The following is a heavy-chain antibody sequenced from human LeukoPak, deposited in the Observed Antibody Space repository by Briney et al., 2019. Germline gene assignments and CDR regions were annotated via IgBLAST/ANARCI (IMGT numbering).Heavy chain of an antibody. CDR1: GFTFSTHW. CDR3: ARDRGHAYFFDY. J-gene: IGHJ4*02. D-gene: IGHD2-2*01. Sequence: PGGSLRLSCAASGFTFSTHWMHWVRQAPGKGLVWVSRINTDGSSTTYADSVKGRFTISRDNAKNTVYLQMNSLRAKDTAVYYCARDRGHAYFFDYWGQGALVTVSS. V-gene: IGHV3-74*01. CDR2: INTDGSST.